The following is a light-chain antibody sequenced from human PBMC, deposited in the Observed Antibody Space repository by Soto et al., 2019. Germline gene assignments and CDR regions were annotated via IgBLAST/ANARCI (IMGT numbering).Light chain of an antibody. CDR3: LQGTQWPYS. V-gene: IGKV2-30*01. J-gene: IGKJ2*03. CDR2: RVS. CDR1: PSPLYSDGNTY. Sequence: AAVTQSPLSLPVTLGQPASISCKSRPSPLYSDGNTYLHWFQQRPGQSPRRLICRVSNRDSGVPERFSGSGSGTGFTVKIRAVGAGDVWVYYCLQGTQWPYSFGQGAKGDIK.